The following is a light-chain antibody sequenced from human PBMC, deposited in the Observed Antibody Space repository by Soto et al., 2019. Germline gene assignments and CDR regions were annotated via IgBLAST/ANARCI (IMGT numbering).Light chain of an antibody. J-gene: IGLJ2*01. V-gene: IGLV4-69*01. Sequence: QTVVTQSPSASASLGASVKLTCTLSSGHSNYAIAWHQQQPEKGPRYLMNLNSDGSHSKGDGIPDRFSGSSSGAERYLTISSLQSEDEADYYCQTWGTGIRVFGGGTKVTVL. CDR3: QTWGTGIRV. CDR1: SGHSNYA. CDR2: LNSDGSH.